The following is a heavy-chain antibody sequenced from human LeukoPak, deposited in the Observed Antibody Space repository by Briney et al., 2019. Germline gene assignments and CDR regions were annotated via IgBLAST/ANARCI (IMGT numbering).Heavy chain of an antibody. Sequence: GGSLRLSCAASGFTFSSYGMQWVRQAPGKGLEGVAFIRYDGSNKYYADPVKGRFTISRDNSKNTLYLQMNSLRAEDTAVYYCAKDLSGPFMIWGQGTMVTVSS. D-gene: IGHD2-8*02. J-gene: IGHJ3*02. CDR2: IRYDGSNK. V-gene: IGHV3-30*02. CDR1: GFTFSSYG. CDR3: AKDLSGPFMI.